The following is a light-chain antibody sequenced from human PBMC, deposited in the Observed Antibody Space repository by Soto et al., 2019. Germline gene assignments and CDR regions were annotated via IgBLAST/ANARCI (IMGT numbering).Light chain of an antibody. J-gene: IGKJ5*01. V-gene: IGKV3-20*01. CDR1: QSASSSY. CDR2: GAS. Sequence: VLTQSPGTLSLSPGERATLSCRASQSASSSYLAWYQERPAQAPRLLIYGASSRATGIPDRFSGSGSGTDFTLTISRLEPEDFAVYYCQQYGISPITFGQGTRLEIK. CDR3: QQYGISPIT.